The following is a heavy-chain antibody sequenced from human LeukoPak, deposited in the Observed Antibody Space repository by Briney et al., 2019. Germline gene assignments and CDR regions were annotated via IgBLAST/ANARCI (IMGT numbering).Heavy chain of an antibody. Sequence: SVKVSCKASGGTFSSYAISWVRQAPGQGLEWMGGIIPIFGTANYAQKFQGRVTITADGSTSTAYMELSSLRSEDTAVYYCARVYYDSSGAIPDYWGQGTLVTVSS. J-gene: IGHJ4*02. D-gene: IGHD3-22*01. V-gene: IGHV1-69*13. CDR3: ARVYYDSSGAIPDY. CDR2: IIPIFGTA. CDR1: GGTFSSYA.